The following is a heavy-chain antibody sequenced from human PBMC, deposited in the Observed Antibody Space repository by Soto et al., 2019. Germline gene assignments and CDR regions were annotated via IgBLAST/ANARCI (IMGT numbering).Heavy chain of an antibody. D-gene: IGHD6-6*01. V-gene: IGHV6-1*01. CDR1: GDSVSSNSGA. J-gene: IGHJ6*02. Sequence: SQTLSLTCAISGDSVSSNSGAWNCIRQSPSRGLEWLGRTYYRSKWYNDFAVSVKSRITINPDTSKNQFSLQLNSATPEDTAVYYCVRQYRDSQYYSGLDVWGQGPTVTVSS. CDR2: TYYRSKWYN. CDR3: VRQYRDSQYYSGLDV.